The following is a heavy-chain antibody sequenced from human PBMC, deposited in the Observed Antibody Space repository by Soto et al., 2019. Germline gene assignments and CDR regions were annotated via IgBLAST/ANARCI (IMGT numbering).Heavy chain of an antibody. D-gene: IGHD3-3*01. Sequence: QVQLVQSGAEVKKPGSSVNVSCKTSGGTFGNTAVTWVRQAPGQGLEWMGGIVPMFGTANYAQKFQGRVTITADESTNTAYIELRSLRSDDTAVYYCARDGDPGYTFWSDPLGGGRFDPWGQGTLVTVSS. V-gene: IGHV1-69*12. CDR1: GGTFGNTA. J-gene: IGHJ5*02. CDR3: ARDGDPGYTFWSDPLGGGRFDP. CDR2: IVPMFGTA.